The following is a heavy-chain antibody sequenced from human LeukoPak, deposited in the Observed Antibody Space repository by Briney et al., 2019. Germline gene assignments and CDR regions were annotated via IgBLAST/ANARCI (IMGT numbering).Heavy chain of an antibody. CDR2: IYYSGST. CDR1: GGSISSCDYY. Sequence: SETLSLTCTVSGGSISSCDYYWSWIRQPPGKGLEWIGYIYYSGSTYYNPSLKSRVTISVDTSKNQFSLKLSSVTAADTAVYYCARTDFWSGHYYFDYWGQGTLVTVSS. D-gene: IGHD3-3*01. J-gene: IGHJ4*02. V-gene: IGHV4-30-4*08. CDR3: ARTDFWSGHYYFDY.